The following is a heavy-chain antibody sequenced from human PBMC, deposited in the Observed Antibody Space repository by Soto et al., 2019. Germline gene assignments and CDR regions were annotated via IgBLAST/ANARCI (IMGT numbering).Heavy chain of an antibody. CDR2: IDPSDSYT. CDR3: ARRGDGYNRDYYYGMDV. V-gene: IGHV5-10-1*01. D-gene: IGHD5-12*01. CDR1: GYSFTSYW. Sequence: PGESLKISCNGSGYSFTSYWISWVRQMPGKGLEWMGRIDPSDSYTNYSPSFQGHVTISADKSISTAYLQWSSLKASDTAMYYCARRGDGYNRDYYYGMDVWGQGTTVTVSS. J-gene: IGHJ6*01.